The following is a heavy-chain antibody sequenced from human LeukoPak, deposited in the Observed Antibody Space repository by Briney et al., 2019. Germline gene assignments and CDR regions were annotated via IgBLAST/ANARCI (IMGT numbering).Heavy chain of an antibody. D-gene: IGHD2-2*01. CDR1: GYTFTSYD. V-gene: IGHV1-8*01. J-gene: IGHJ6*03. CDR2: MNPNSGNT. Sequence: ASVKVSCKASGYTFTSYDINWVRQATGQGLEWMGWMNPNSGNTGYAQKFQGKVTMTRNTSISTAYMELSSLRSEDTAVYFCARKGPANYYYYYMDVWGKGTTVTVSS. CDR3: ARKGPANYYYYYMDV.